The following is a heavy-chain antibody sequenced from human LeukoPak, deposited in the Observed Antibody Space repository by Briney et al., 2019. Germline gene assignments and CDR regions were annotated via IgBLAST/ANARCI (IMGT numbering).Heavy chain of an antibody. Sequence: SPTLSLTCTVSGGSISSGDYYWSWIRQHPGKGLEWIGHIYNSWNTDYNPSLKSRVSISVDTSKNHFSLKLSAVTAADTAVYYCATSMYTSGWSDYWGQGTLVTVSS. J-gene: IGHJ4*02. CDR2: IYNSWNT. D-gene: IGHD6-19*01. CDR3: ATSMYTSGWSDY. V-gene: IGHV4-31*03. CDR1: GGSISSGDYY.